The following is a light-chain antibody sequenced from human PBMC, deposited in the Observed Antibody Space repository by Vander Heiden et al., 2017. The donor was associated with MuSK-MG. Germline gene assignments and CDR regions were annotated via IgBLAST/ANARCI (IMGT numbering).Light chain of an antibody. Sequence: QSVLTQPPSASGTPGQRVTISCSGSSSNIGSNTVNWYQQLPGTAPKLLIYSNNQRPAGVPDRFSGSKSGTSASLAISGLQSEDEADYYCAAWADSLNVLYVFGTGTKVTVL. V-gene: IGLV1-44*01. CDR2: SNN. CDR3: AAWADSLNVLYV. J-gene: IGLJ1*01. CDR1: SSNIGSNT.